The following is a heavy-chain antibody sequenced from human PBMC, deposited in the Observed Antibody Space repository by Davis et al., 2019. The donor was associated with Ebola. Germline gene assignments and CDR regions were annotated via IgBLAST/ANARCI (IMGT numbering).Heavy chain of an antibody. J-gene: IGHJ5*02. CDR1: GFSFSNAW. CDR3: TVELEGGGGPRFDH. Sequence: PGGSLRLSCAASGFSFSNAWMNWVRQATGKGLEWVARIKSKVHGERNDYAAPMRGRFTISRDDSTNTLYLQMNSLEAEDTAAYYCTVELEGGGGPRFDHWGQGTLVIVSS. CDR2: IKSKVHGERN. V-gene: IGHV3-15*01. D-gene: IGHD2-21*01.